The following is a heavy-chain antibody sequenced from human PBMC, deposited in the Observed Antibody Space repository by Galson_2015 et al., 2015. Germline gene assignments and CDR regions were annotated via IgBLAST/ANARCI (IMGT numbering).Heavy chain of an antibody. J-gene: IGHJ4*02. Sequence: LRLSCAASGFTFSSYSMNWVRQAPGKGLEWVSYISSSSSTIYYADSVKGRFTISRDNAKNSLYLQMNSLRDEDTAVYYCARDSRYYDFWSGYSFDYWGQGTLVTVSS. D-gene: IGHD3-3*01. CDR2: ISSSSSTI. CDR1: GFTFSSYS. CDR3: ARDSRYYDFWSGYSFDY. V-gene: IGHV3-48*02.